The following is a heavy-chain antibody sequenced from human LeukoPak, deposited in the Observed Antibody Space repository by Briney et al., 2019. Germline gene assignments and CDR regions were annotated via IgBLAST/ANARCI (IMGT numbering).Heavy chain of an antibody. J-gene: IGHJ4*02. Sequence: GGSLRPSCAASGFTFSSYAMSSVRPAPGKGREWVSAISGSGGSTYYADSVKGRFTISRDHSKNTLYLQMNSLRAEDTAVYYCANIIVGAVVDYWGQGTLVTVSS. CDR2: ISGSGGST. D-gene: IGHD1-26*01. CDR1: GFTFSSYA. V-gene: IGHV3-23*01. CDR3: ANIIVGAVVDY.